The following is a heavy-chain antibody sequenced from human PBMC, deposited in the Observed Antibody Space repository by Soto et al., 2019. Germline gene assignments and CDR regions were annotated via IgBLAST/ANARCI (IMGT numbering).Heavy chain of an antibody. CDR1: GGTFSSYT. CDR2: IIPILGIA. Sequence: QVQLVQSGAEVKKPGSSVKVSCKASGGTFSSYTISWVRQAPGQGLEWMGRIIPILGIANYAQKFQGRVTITADKSTSTAYMELSSLRSEDTAVYYCARLQGGGVATIPYWGQGTLVTVSS. V-gene: IGHV1-69*02. CDR3: ARLQGGGVATIPY. J-gene: IGHJ4*02. D-gene: IGHD5-12*01.